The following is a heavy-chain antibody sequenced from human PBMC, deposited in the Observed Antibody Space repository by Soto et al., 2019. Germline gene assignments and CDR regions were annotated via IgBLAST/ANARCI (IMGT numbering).Heavy chain of an antibody. D-gene: IGHD6-19*01. CDR2: IYSGGST. CDR1: GFTVSSNY. V-gene: IGHV3-66*01. J-gene: IGHJ6*02. CDR3: ARDGTFSGWYYGMDV. Sequence: GGSLRLSCAASGFTVSSNYMSWVRQAPGKGLEWVSVIYSGGSTYYADSVKGRFTISRDNSKNTLYLQMNSLRAEDTAVYYCARDGTFSGWYYGMDVWGQGTTVTVSS.